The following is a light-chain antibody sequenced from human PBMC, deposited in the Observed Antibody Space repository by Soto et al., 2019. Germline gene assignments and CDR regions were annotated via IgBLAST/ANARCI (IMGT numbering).Light chain of an antibody. CDR1: QGISSY. J-gene: IGKJ1*01. Sequence: DIQMTQSPSSLSASLVYRFTITCLASQGISSYLAWYQQKPGKAPKLLIYAASTLQSGVPSRFSGSGSGTEFTLTISSLQPDDFATYYCQQYNSFKWTFGQGTKVDI. CDR2: AAS. V-gene: IGKV1-9*01. CDR3: QQYNSFKWT.